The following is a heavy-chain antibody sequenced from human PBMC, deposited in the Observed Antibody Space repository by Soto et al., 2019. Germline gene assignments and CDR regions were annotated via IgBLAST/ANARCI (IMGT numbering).Heavy chain of an antibody. CDR2: ISGSGGNT. V-gene: IGHV3-23*01. CDR3: ARASKYCSGGSCYLNDY. CDR1: GFTFSSYA. Sequence: EVQLLESGGGLVQPGGSLRLSCAASGFTFSSYAMSWVRQAPGKGLEWVSAISGSGGNTYYADTVKGRFTHSRDNSKNTLYLKMNSLRAEDTAVYYCARASKYCSGGSCYLNDYWGQGTLVTVSS. J-gene: IGHJ4*02. D-gene: IGHD2-15*01.